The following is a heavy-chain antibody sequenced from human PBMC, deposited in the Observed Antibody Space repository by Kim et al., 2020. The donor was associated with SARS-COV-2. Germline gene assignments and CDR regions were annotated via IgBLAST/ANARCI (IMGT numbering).Heavy chain of an antibody. Sequence: RYSPSFQGQVTISADKSISTAYLQWSSLKASDTAMYYCARLGSIRDAFDIWGQGTMVTVSS. J-gene: IGHJ3*02. V-gene: IGHV5-51*01. D-gene: IGHD3-16*01. CDR3: ARLGSIRDAFDI.